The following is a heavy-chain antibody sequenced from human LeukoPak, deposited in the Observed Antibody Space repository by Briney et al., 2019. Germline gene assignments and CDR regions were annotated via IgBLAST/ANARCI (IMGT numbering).Heavy chain of an antibody. CDR1: GFTFSSYA. J-gene: IGHJ4*02. Sequence: GGSLRLSCAASGFTFSSYAMSWVRQAPGKGLEWVSAISGSGGSTYYPDSVKGRFTISRDNSKNTLYLQMNSLRAEDTAVYYCANRPYSSGPRDYWGQGTLVTVSS. V-gene: IGHV3-23*01. CDR2: ISGSGGST. D-gene: IGHD6-19*01. CDR3: ANRPYSSGPRDY.